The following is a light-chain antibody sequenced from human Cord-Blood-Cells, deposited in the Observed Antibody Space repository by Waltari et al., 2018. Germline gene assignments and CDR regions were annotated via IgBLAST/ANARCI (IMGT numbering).Light chain of an antibody. CDR2: DVS. CDR1: SSDVGGYNY. V-gene: IGLV2-14*03. J-gene: IGLJ3*02. Sequence: QFPLTPPASVSGSPGQSITISCPGTSSDVGGYNYVSWYQQHPGKAPKLMIYDVSNRPSGVSNRFSGSKSGNTASLTISGLQAEDEADYYCSSYTSSSTLVFGGGTKLTVL. CDR3: SSYTSSSTLV.